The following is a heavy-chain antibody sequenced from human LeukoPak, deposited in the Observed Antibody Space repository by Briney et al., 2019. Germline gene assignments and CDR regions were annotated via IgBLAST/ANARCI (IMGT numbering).Heavy chain of an antibody. Sequence: KPGGSLRLSCAASGLTFSSYWMHWVRQAPGKGLVWVSRINSDGSSTSYADSVKGRFAISRDNAKNTLYLQMNSLRAEDTAIYYCAKGSYYDASGYYFTSWYFDLWGRGAVVTVSS. D-gene: IGHD3-22*01. V-gene: IGHV3-74*01. CDR1: GLTFSSYW. CDR3: AKGSYYDASGYYFTSWYFDL. J-gene: IGHJ2*01. CDR2: INSDGSST.